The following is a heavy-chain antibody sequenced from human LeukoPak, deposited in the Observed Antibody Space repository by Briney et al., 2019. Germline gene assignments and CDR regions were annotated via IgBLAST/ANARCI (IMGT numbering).Heavy chain of an antibody. V-gene: IGHV3-30*18. D-gene: IGHD1-26*01. Sequence: GGSLRLSCAASGFTFSSYGMHWARQAPGKGLEWVAVISYDGSNTYYADSVKGRFTISRDNSKNTLYLQMNSLRAEDTAVYYCAKDGREWELNFDYWGQGTLVTVSS. CDR2: ISYDGSNT. CDR3: AKDGREWELNFDY. J-gene: IGHJ4*02. CDR1: GFTFSSYG.